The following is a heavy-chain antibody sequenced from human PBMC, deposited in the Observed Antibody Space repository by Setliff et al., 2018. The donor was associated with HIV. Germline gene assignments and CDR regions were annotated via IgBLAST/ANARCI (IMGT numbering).Heavy chain of an antibody. CDR1: GFTLTNYY. V-gene: IGHV1-46*01. D-gene: IGHD2-15*01. Sequence: AASVKVSCKASGFTLTNYYVHWVRQAPGQGLEWMGMIIPSGGSTAYAEKFLGRVTLTRDTSTSTVYMELRSLRYEDTAVYYCARATVVKGNDAFDIWGQGTMVTVSS. CDR2: IIPSGGST. CDR3: ARATVVKGNDAFDI. J-gene: IGHJ3*02.